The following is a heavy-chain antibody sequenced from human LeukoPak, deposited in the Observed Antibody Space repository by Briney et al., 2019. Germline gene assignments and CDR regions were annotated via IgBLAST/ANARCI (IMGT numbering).Heavy chain of an antibody. Sequence: SETLSLTCAVYGGSFSGYYWSWIRQPPGKGLEWIGQINHSGSTNYNPSLESRVTISADTSNNQFSLRVTSVTAADTAVYYCARYYGSGSKTVRAIDYWGQGTLVIVSS. V-gene: IGHV4-34*01. CDR3: ARYYGSGSKTVRAIDY. D-gene: IGHD3-10*01. CDR2: INHSGST. CDR1: GGSFSGYY. J-gene: IGHJ4*02.